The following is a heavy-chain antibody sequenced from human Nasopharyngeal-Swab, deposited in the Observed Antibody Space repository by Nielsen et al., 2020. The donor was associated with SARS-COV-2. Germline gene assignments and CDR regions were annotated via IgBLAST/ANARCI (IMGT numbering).Heavy chain of an antibody. D-gene: IGHD3-3*01. CDR2: ISGSGRRT. CDR3: AKDFRHNYDYWSGYFTN. J-gene: IGHJ4*02. V-gene: IGHV3-23*01. Sequence: AGSLRLSCVASGFTFSSCARTWVRQAPGKGLQWLSTISGSGRRTYYADPVKGRFTISRDHSQNTLYLQRTSLRAEDTAVYYCAKDFRHNYDYWSGYFTNWGQGTLVTVSS. CDR1: GFTFSSCA.